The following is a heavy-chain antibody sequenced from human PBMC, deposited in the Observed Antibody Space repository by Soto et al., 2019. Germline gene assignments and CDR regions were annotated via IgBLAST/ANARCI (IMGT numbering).Heavy chain of an antibody. J-gene: IGHJ4*02. CDR3: ARSDDSTSYPLEL. V-gene: IGHV1-2*02. CDR2: MNPRSGGT. D-gene: IGHD1-7*01. CDR1: GYTFTNYY. Sequence: RASVKVSCKASGYTFTNYYMHWVRQAPGQGLEWMGWMNPRSGGTKYAQAFQDRVTMTRDASISTAYMEVTSLGHGDTAVYFCARSDDSTSYPLELWGPGTLVTVS.